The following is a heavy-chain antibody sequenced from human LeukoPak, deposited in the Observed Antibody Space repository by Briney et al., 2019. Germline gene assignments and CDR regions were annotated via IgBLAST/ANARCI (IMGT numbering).Heavy chain of an antibody. D-gene: IGHD6-13*01. CDR3: ARSYSSSWSSNWFDP. V-gene: IGHV4-59*01. CDR2: IYYSGST. CDR1: GGSISSYY. J-gene: IGHJ5*02. Sequence: SETLSLTCTVSGGSISSYYWSWIRQPPGKGLEWIGYIYYSGSTNYNPSLKSRVTISVDTSKNQFSLKLSSVTAADTAVYYCARSYSSSWSSNWFDPWAREPWSPSPQ.